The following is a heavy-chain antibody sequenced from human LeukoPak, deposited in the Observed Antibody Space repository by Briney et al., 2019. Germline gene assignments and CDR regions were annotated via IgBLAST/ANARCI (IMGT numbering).Heavy chain of an antibody. CDR2: IYTSGST. CDR1: GVSISSYY. CDR3: ARGNKGNFNWELFYYYYYMDV. Sequence: PSETLSLTCAVSGVSISSYYWSWIRQLAGKGLEWIGRIYTSGSTNYNPSLKSRVTMSVDTSKNQFSLKLSSVTAADTAVYYCARGNKGNFNWELFYYYYYMDVWGKGTTVTVSS. V-gene: IGHV4-4*07. J-gene: IGHJ6*03. D-gene: IGHD1-1*01.